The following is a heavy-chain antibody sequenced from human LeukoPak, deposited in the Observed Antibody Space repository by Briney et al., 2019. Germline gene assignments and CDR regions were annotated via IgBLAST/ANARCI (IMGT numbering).Heavy chain of an antibody. D-gene: IGHD6-13*01. CDR1: GFTFDNYC. CDR2: IIWDGGST. V-gene: IGHV3-20*04. J-gene: IGHJ6*03. CDR3: ARVMRIAAAGTRYYYYYTDV. Sequence: PAGSLSLSCAVSGFTFDNYCMRCVSQAPGEGREWVSGIIWDGGSTGYTDSVKGRFTISRDNAKNSLYLQMNSLRAVGTALYYCARVMRIAAAGTRYYYYYTDVWGKGTTVTVSS.